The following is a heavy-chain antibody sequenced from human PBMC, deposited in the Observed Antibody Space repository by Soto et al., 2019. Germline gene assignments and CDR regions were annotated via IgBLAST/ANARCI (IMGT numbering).Heavy chain of an antibody. D-gene: IGHD2-15*01. J-gene: IGHJ5*02. CDR2: IYPGDSDT. Sequence: LGESLKISCKGSGYSFTSYWIGWVRQMPGKGLEWMGIIYPGDSDTRYSPSFQGQVTISADKSISTAYLQWSSLKASDTAMYYCARHAAGVVVVAATLKLAWFDPWGQGTLVTVSS. CDR3: ARHAAGVVVVAATLKLAWFDP. CDR1: GYSFTSYW. V-gene: IGHV5-51*01.